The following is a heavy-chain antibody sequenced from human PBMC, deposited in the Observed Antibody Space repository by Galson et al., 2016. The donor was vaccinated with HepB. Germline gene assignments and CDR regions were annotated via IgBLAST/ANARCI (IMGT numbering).Heavy chain of an antibody. CDR3: ARDYGDSTGGF. Sequence: SLRLSCAGSGFTFRTYSMIWVRQAPGKGLEWVSSIGSDSAYIFYADSVKGRFTISRDNPANSVYLQMTSLRVEDTAVYYCARDYGDSTGGFWGRGTLVTVSS. J-gene: IGHJ4*02. CDR1: GFTFRTYS. D-gene: IGHD4-17*01. V-gene: IGHV3-21*01. CDR2: IGSDSAYI.